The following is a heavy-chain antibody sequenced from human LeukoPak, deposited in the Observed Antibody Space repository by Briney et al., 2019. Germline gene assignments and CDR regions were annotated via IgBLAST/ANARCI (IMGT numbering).Heavy chain of an antibody. D-gene: IGHD4-23*01. CDR2: ISGSGGTI. Sequence: GGSLRLSCAASGFTFSDYDMHWVRQGSGKGLDWVAYISGSGGTIHYADSVRGRFTISRDNLKRSLYLQMDSLTAEDTAVYYCVGFGDYGGVWGQGTVVTVSS. J-gene: IGHJ4*02. V-gene: IGHV3-48*01. CDR1: GFTFSDYD. CDR3: VGFGDYGGV.